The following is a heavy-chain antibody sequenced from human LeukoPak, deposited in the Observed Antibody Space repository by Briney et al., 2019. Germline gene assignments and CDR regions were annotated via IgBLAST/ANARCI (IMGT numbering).Heavy chain of an antibody. CDR3: ATTRVWFGELLGDDAFDT. CDR2: INAGNGNT. V-gene: IGHV1-3*01. CDR1: GYTFTSYA. J-gene: IGHJ3*02. D-gene: IGHD3-10*01. Sequence: ASVKVSCKASGYTFTSYAMHWVRQAPGQRLEWMGWINAGNGNTKYSQKFQGRVTITRDTSASTAYMELSSLRSEDTAVYYCATTRVWFGELLGDDAFDTWGQGTMVTVSS.